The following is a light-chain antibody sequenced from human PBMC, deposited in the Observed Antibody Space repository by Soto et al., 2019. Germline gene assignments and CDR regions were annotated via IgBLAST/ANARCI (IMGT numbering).Light chain of an antibody. V-gene: IGKV1-5*01. CDR2: AAS. CDR1: QSISSW. Sequence: DIQMTHSPSSLSTSVGDRVIITFRASQSISSWLAWYQQKPGKAPKLLIYAASTLQSGVPSRFSGSGSGTDFTLTISCLQSEDFATYYCQQYYSYPWTFGQGTKVDI. CDR3: QQYYSYPWT. J-gene: IGKJ1*01.